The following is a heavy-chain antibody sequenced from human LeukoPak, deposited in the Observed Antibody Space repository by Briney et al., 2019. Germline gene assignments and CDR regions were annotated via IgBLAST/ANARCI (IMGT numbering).Heavy chain of an antibody. J-gene: IGHJ4*02. Sequence: PGGSLRLSCAASGFTFSSYAMGWVRQAPGKGLEWVSGISGSGTSTYYADSVKGRFTISRDNSKNAMSLQMNSLRAEDTALYYCARGKGIAVSSFDSWGQGTLVTVSS. V-gene: IGHV3-23*01. CDR2: ISGSGTST. D-gene: IGHD6-19*01. CDR1: GFTFSSYA. CDR3: ARGKGIAVSSFDS.